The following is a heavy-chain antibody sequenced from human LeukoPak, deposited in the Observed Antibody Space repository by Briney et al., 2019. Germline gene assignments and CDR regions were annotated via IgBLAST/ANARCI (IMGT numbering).Heavy chain of an antibody. Sequence: PGGSLRLSCAASGFTFSSFAMSWVRQAPGKGLEGVSAISGSGGSTYYAASVKGRFTISRDNSKNTLYLQMSSLRAEDTAVYFCAKNGATFGVFDYWGQGTLVTVSS. CDR2: ISGSGGST. CDR3: AKNGATFGVFDY. J-gene: IGHJ4*02. D-gene: IGHD3-3*01. V-gene: IGHV3-23*01. CDR1: GFTFSSFA.